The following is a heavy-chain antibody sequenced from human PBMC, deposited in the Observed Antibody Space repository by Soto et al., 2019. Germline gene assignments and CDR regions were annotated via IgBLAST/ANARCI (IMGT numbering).Heavy chain of an antibody. CDR2: IKQDGSEK. V-gene: IGHV3-7*05. D-gene: IGHD3-3*01. Sequence: GGSLRLSCAASGFTFSSYWMSWVRQAPGKGLEWVANIKQDGSEKYYVDSVKGRFTISRDNAKNSLYLQMNSLRAEDTAVYYCARDYDTIFGVVTGHDYWGQGTLVTVSS. CDR1: GFTFSSYW. CDR3: ARDYDTIFGVVTGHDY. J-gene: IGHJ4*02.